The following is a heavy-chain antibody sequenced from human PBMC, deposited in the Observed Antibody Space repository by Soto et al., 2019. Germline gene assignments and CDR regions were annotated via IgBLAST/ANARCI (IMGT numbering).Heavy chain of an antibody. V-gene: IGHV3-21*01. CDR1: VFPFSSYS. CDR2: ISSSSSHI. CDR3: TREITASDY. Sequence: GVSLRLSCTASVFPFSSYSMNWVRQAPGKGLEWVSSISSSSSHIYYVDSVKGRFTVSRDNAKNSVYLQMNSLRAEDTAVYYCTREITASDYWGQGNLVTVSS. J-gene: IGHJ4*02.